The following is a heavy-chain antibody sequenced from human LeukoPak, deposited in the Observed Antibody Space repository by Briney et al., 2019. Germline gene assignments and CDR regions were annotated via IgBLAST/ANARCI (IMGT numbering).Heavy chain of an antibody. CDR1: GFTFSSYA. Sequence: PGRSLRLSCAASGFTFSSYAMHWVRQAPGKGLEWVAVISYDGSNKYYADSVKGRFTISRDNSKDTLYLQMNSLRAEDTAVYYCASGFIAVAGSFDYWGQGTLVTVSS. V-gene: IGHV3-30-3*01. CDR3: ASGFIAVAGSFDY. J-gene: IGHJ4*02. CDR2: ISYDGSNK. D-gene: IGHD6-19*01.